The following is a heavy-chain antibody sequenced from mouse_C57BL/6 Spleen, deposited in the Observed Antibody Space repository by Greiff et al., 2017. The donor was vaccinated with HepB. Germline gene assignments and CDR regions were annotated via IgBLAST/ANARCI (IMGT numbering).Heavy chain of an antibody. Sequence: EVQLQQSGPELVKPGASVKISCKASGYTFTDYYMNWVKQSHGKSLEWIGDINPNNGGTSYNQKLKGKAKLTVDKSSSTAYMELRSLTSGYSAVYYCARLDYGRSYGFAYWGQGTLVTVSA. CDR1: GYTFTDYY. CDR3: ARLDYGRSYGFAY. V-gene: IGHV1-26*01. J-gene: IGHJ3*01. D-gene: IGHD1-1*01. CDR2: INPNNGGT.